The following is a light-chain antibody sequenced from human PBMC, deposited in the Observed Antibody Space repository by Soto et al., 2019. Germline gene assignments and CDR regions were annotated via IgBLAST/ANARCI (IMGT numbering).Light chain of an antibody. CDR2: DAS. V-gene: IGKV1-39*01. J-gene: IGKJ2*01. CDR3: RQSDSTPYT. Sequence: IRVSQSASSLSASVGDRVTITCRASQTISTYLNWYQQKPGKAPRLLIYDASSLLSGVPSRFSGSGSGTDFTLTIASLQPEDFSAYYCRQSDSTPYTFGQGPRWIS. CDR1: QTISTY.